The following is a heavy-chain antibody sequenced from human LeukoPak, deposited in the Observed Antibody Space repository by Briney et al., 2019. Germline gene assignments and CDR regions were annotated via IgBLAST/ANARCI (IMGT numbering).Heavy chain of an antibody. Sequence: PGGSLRLSCAASGFTFSSYAMSWVRQAPRKGLEWVSAISGSGGSTYYPDSVKGRFTIYRDNSKNTLYLQMNSLRAEDTAVYYCAKVPAPWLNSGSDYGRYWGQGTLVTVSS. D-gene: IGHD1-26*01. V-gene: IGHV3-23*01. CDR1: GFTFSSYA. CDR3: AKVPAPWLNSGSDYGRY. J-gene: IGHJ4*02. CDR2: ISGSGGST.